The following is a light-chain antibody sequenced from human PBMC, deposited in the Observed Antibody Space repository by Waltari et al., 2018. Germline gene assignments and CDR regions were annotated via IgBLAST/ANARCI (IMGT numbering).Light chain of an antibody. CDR3: QAWDSSTDVV. Sequence: YELTQPPSVSVSPGQTASITCSGDNLEDKYASWYQQKAGQAPVLVIHQDSRRPSGIPERFSGSSSGNTATLTISGTQPMDEADYYCQAWDSSTDVVFGGGTRLTVL. CDR2: QDS. V-gene: IGLV3-1*01. CDR1: NLEDKY. J-gene: IGLJ2*01.